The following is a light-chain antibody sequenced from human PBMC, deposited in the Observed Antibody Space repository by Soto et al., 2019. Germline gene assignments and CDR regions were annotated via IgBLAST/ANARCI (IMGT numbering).Light chain of an antibody. J-gene: IGKJ1*01. Sequence: EIQMTQSPSSMSASVGDRVTLTCRASQTVSSWLAWYQQKPGKAPKLLIYDASNWETGIPSRFSASGSGTDFTFTISSLQPEDIAEYYCQQYVNLPLTFGQGAKVDIK. CDR2: DAS. V-gene: IGKV1-33*01. CDR3: QQYVNLPLT. CDR1: QTVSSW.